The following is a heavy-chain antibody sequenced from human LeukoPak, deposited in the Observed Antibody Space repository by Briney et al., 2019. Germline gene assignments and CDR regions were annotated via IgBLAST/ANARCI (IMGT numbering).Heavy chain of an antibody. CDR1: GFTFYDYS. CDR2: INWNGGGT. Sequence: GGSLRLSCAASGFTFYDYSMSWVRQDPGTGLEWVSGINWNGGGTGYIDSVKGRFTISRDNAKYSLYLQMNSLRAEDTALYYCVRDLRTGSYGNYFDHWGQGTLVTVSS. V-gene: IGHV3-20*04. J-gene: IGHJ4*02. CDR3: VRDLRTGSYGNYFDH. D-gene: IGHD1-26*01.